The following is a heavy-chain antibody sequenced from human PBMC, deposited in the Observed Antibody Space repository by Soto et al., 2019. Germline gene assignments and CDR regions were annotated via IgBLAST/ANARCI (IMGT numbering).Heavy chain of an antibody. D-gene: IGHD6-13*01. CDR1: GFTVSSNY. CDR3: ARDLLAAPGPNCFDY. CDR2: IYSGGST. Sequence: VGSLRLACAASGFTVSSNYMSWVRQAPGKGLEWVSVIYSGGSTYYADSVKGRFTISRDNSKNTLYLQMNSRRAEDTAVYYCARDLLAAPGPNCFDYWGQGTLVTVSS. V-gene: IGHV3-53*01. J-gene: IGHJ4*02.